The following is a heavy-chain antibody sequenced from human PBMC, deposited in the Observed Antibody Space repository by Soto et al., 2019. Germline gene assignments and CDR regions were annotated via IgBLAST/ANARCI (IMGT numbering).Heavy chain of an antibody. CDR1: GLTFSSYS. Sequence: VGSLSLPCAASGLTFSSYSMNWIRQAHGKGPEWISSISGSGSTIYYADSVKGRFTISRDNSKNTLYLQMSSLRAEDTAVYYCAKVFYYYDSSGYYYFDYWGQGTLVTVSA. CDR3: AKVFYYYDSSGYYYFDY. CDR2: ISGSGSTI. V-gene: IGHV3-23*01. J-gene: IGHJ4*02. D-gene: IGHD3-22*01.